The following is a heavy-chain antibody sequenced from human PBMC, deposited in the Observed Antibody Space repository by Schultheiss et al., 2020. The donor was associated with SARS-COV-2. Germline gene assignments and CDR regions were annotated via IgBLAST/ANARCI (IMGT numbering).Heavy chain of an antibody. CDR1: GFTFSSYW. Sequence: GGSLRLSCAASGFTFSSYWMHWVRQAPGKGLVWVSRINSDGSSTSYADSVKGRFTISRDNAKNTLYLQMNSLRAEDTAVYYCARATVVPAAMGYYYYMDVWGNGTTVTVSS. D-gene: IGHD2-2*01. CDR2: INSDGSST. V-gene: IGHV3-74*01. J-gene: IGHJ6*03. CDR3: ARATVVPAAMGYYYYMDV.